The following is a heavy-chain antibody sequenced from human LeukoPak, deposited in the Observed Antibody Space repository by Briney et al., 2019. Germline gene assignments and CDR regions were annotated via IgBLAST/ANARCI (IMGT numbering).Heavy chain of an antibody. V-gene: IGHV4-59*01. CDR1: GGSISGYY. J-gene: IGHJ4*02. CDR3: ARDRALRH. Sequence: PSETLSLTCTVSGGSISGYYWSWIRQPPGRGLEWVGNIFNSGGTNYNPSLKSRVTISSDTSKNQFSLKLSSVTAADTAVYYCARDRALRHWGQGTLVTVSS. CDR2: IFNSGGT.